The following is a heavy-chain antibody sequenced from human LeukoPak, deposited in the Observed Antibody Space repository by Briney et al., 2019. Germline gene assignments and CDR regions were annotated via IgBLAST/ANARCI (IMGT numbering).Heavy chain of an antibody. CDR1: GYTFTSYG. CDR2: ISAYNGKT. D-gene: IGHD6-13*01. V-gene: IGHV1-18*01. J-gene: IGHJ6*02. Sequence: ASVKVSCKASGYTFTSYGISWVRQAPGQGLEWMGWISAYNGKTNYAQKLQGRVTMTTDTSTSTAYMELRSLRSDDTAVYYCARAGIAAAGTFRYYYYGMDVWGQGTTVTVSS. CDR3: ARAGIAAAGTFRYYYYGMDV.